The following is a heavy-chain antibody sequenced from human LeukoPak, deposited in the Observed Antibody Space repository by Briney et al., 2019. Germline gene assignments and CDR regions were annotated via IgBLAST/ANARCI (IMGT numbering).Heavy chain of an antibody. D-gene: IGHD3-16*01. CDR3: ARTPNNSPFDYVS. CDR1: GYSFTSYW. Sequence: GESLKISCKGSGYSFTSYWIAWVRQMPGKGLEWVGNIYPGDSDIRYSPSFQGQVTISADRSSSTAYLQWSSLKASDTAMFYCARTPNNSPFDYVSWGQGTLVTVSS. V-gene: IGHV5-51*01. J-gene: IGHJ4*02. CDR2: IYPGDSDI.